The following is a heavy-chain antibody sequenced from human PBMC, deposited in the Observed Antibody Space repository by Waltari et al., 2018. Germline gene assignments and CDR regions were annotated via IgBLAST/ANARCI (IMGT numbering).Heavy chain of an antibody. CDR1: GFTFGLSW. Sequence: EVQLVESGGGLVQPGGSLGLSGAASGFTFGLSWVSWVRQAPGKGLEWVANIKQDGSEKYYVDSVKGRFTISRDNAKNSLYLQMNSLRAEDTAVYYCARDQRSRIAVADFDYWGQGTLVTVSA. CDR3: ARDQRSRIAVADFDY. V-gene: IGHV3-7*01. D-gene: IGHD6-19*01. J-gene: IGHJ4*02. CDR2: IKQDGSEK.